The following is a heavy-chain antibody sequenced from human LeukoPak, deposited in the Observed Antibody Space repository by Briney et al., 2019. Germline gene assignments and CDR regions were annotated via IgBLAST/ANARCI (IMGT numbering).Heavy chain of an antibody. J-gene: IGHJ4*02. Sequence: GGSLRLSCAASGFTFSSFWMGWVRQAPGKGLEWVASIKYDETEKHYADSVKGRFTISRDNDKNSLDLQMNSLRGEDTAVYFCARVTTNGYFEYWGQGSLVTVSS. V-gene: IGHV3-7*04. CDR1: GFTFSSFW. CDR3: ARVTTNGYFEY. CDR2: IKYDETEK. D-gene: IGHD1-1*01.